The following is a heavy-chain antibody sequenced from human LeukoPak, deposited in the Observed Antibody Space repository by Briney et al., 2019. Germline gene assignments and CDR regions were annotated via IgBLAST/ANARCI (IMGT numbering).Heavy chain of an antibody. CDR1: GFTFSTYG. J-gene: IGHJ6*03. CDR2: IWFDGSNK. V-gene: IGHV3-33*01. Sequence: PGRSLRLSCAASGFTFSTYGMHWVRQAPGKGLEWVAVIWFDGSNKFYVDSVKGRFTISRDNSKNTVYLQMNSLRAEDTAVYYCARDDFYYYYIDVWGKGPRSPSP. D-gene: IGHD2-21*02. CDR3: ARDDFYYYYIDV.